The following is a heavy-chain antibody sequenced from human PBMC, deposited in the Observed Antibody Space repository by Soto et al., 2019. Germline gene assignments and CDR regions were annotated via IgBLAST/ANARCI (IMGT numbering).Heavy chain of an antibody. V-gene: IGHV4-59*08. Sequence: PSETLSLTCTVSGGSISSYYWSWIRQPPGKGLEWIGYIYYSGGTNYNPSLKSRVTISVDTSKNQFSLKLNSMTAADTAVYYCARHDWNGVDYWGQGTLVTVSS. CDR2: IYYSGGT. CDR3: ARHDWNGVDY. D-gene: IGHD1-1*01. CDR1: GGSISSYY. J-gene: IGHJ4*02.